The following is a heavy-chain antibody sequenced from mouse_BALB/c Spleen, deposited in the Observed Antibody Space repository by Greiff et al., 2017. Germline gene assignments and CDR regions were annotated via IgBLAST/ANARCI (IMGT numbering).Heavy chain of an antibody. CDR1: GFTFSSYT. CDR2: ISSGGSYT. Sequence: DVKLVESGGGLVKPGGSLKLSCAASGFTFSSYTMSWVRQTPEKRLEWVATISSGGSYTYYPDSVKGRFTISRDNAKNTLYLQMSSLKSEDTAMYYCTRALDRYDVYFDYWGQGTTLTVSS. D-gene: IGHD2-14*01. V-gene: IGHV5-6-4*01. CDR3: TRALDRYDVYFDY. J-gene: IGHJ2*01.